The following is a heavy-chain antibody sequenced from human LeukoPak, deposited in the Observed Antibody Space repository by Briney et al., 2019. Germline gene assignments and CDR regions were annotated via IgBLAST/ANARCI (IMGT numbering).Heavy chain of an antibody. Sequence: GGSLRLSCAASGFTFSSYSMNWVRQAPGKGLEWVGSIRSKAYGGTTEYAASVKGRFTISRDDSKSIAYLQMNSLKTEDTAVYYCTREGYYDSSGYYYQYYFDYWGQGTLVTVSS. D-gene: IGHD3-22*01. CDR1: GFTFSSYS. CDR2: IRSKAYGGTT. J-gene: IGHJ4*02. CDR3: TREGYYDSSGYYYQYYFDY. V-gene: IGHV3-49*04.